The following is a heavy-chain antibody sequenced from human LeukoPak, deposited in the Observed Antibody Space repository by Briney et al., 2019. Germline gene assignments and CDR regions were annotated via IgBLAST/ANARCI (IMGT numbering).Heavy chain of an antibody. J-gene: IGHJ4*02. CDR3: ARDRSSGWTPFDY. Sequence: GASVKVSCKASGYNLLNYGISWVRQAPGQGLEWMGWISSYNGDTKYAQKFQDRVTMTRDTSTSTVYMEMSSLRSEDTAVYYCARDRSSGWTPFDYWGQGTLVTVSS. V-gene: IGHV1-18*01. CDR1: GYNLLNYG. CDR2: ISSYNGDT. D-gene: IGHD6-19*01.